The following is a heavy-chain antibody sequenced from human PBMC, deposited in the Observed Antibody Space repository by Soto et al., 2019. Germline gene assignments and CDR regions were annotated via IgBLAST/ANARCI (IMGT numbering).Heavy chain of an antibody. V-gene: IGHV2-70*11. CDR2: IDWDDDK. Sequence: SGPTLVNPTQTLTLTCTFSGFSLSTSGMCVSWIRQPPGKALEWLARIDWDDDKYYGTSLKTRLTISKDTSKNQVVLTMTNMDPVDTATYYCARIKGDFGSGARGRYYYYMDVWGKGTTVTVSS. D-gene: IGHD3-3*01. CDR1: GFSLSTSGMC. CDR3: ARIKGDFGSGARGRYYYYMDV. J-gene: IGHJ6*03.